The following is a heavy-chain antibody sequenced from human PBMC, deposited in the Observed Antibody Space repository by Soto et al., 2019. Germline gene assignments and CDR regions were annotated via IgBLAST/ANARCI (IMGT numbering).Heavy chain of an antibody. CDR2: ITPIFGTA. V-gene: IGHV1-69*13. D-gene: IGHD6-6*01. CDR3: ARPSSIAARGSHYYYYGMDV. Sequence: GASVKVSCKASGGTFSSYAISWVRQAPGQGLEWMGGITPIFGTANYAQKFQGRVTITADESTSTAYMELSSLRSEDTAVYYCARPSSIAARGSHYYYYGMDVWGQGTTVTV. J-gene: IGHJ6*02. CDR1: GGTFSSYA.